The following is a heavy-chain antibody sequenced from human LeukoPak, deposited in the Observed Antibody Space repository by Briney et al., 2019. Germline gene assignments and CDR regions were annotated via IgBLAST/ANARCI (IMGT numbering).Heavy chain of an antibody. CDR1: GFTFSSYG. CDR3: AKATLWFGELRS. D-gene: IGHD3-10*01. CDR2: ISGSGGST. Sequence: GGSLRLSCAASGFTFSSYGMSWVRQAPGKGLEWVSAISGSGGSTYYADSVKGRFTISRDNSKNTLYLQMNSLRAEDTAVYYCAKATLWFGELRSWGQGTLVTVSS. V-gene: IGHV3-23*01. J-gene: IGHJ5*02.